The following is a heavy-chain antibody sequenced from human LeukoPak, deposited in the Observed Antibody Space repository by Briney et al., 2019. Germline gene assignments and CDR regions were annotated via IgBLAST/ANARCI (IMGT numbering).Heavy chain of an antibody. CDR2: IRSKAYGGTT. D-gene: IGHD2-15*01. J-gene: IGHJ1*01. V-gene: IGHV3-49*04. Sequence: GGSLRLSCTASGFTLGDYAMSWVRQAPGKGLEWVGFIRSKAYGGTTEYAASVKGRFTISRDDSKSIAYLQMNSLKTEDTAVYYCTRVSSGGSCCFFQHWGQGTLVTVSS. CDR3: TRVSSGGSCCFFQH. CDR1: GFTLGDYA.